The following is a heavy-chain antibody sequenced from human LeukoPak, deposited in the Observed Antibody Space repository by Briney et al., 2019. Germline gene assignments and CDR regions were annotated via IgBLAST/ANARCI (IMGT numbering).Heavy chain of an antibody. CDR1: GFTFSSYW. CDR3: ARGRLLLDY. V-gene: IGHV3-7*03. Sequence: PGGSLRLSCAASGFTFSSYWMSWVRQAPGKGLEWVANIKQDGSGEYYVDSVKGRVTISRDNAKNSLYLQMNSLRAEDTAVYYCARGRLLLDYWGQGTLVTVSS. J-gene: IGHJ4*02. CDR2: IKQDGSGE. D-gene: IGHD2-15*01.